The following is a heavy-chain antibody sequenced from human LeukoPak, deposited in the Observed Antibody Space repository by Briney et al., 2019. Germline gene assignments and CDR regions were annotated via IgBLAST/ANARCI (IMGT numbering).Heavy chain of an antibody. CDR1: GYTFTSYY. CDR2: INPSGGST. D-gene: IGHD3-3*01. J-gene: IGHJ5*02. CDR3: ARQRGRSYYDFWSGYTNWFDP. V-gene: IGHV1-46*01. Sequence: ASVKVSCKASGYTFTSYYMHWVRQAPGQGLEWMGIINPSGGSTSYTQKFQGRVTMTRDMSTSTVYMELSGLRSEDTAVYYCARQRGRSYYDFWSGYTNWFDPWGQGTLVTVSS.